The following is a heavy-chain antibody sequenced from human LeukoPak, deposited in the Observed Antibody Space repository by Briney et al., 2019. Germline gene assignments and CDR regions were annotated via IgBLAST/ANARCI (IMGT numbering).Heavy chain of an antibody. CDR1: GFTFSSYG. Sequence: GGPLRLSCAASGFTFSSYGMHWVRQAPGKGLEWVAVIWYDGSNKYYADSVKGRFTISRDNSKNTLYLQMNSLRAGDTAVYYCARDLYSSSSWWFDPWGQGTLVTVSS. V-gene: IGHV3-33*01. J-gene: IGHJ5*02. CDR2: IWYDGSNK. D-gene: IGHD6-6*01. CDR3: ARDLYSSSSWWFDP.